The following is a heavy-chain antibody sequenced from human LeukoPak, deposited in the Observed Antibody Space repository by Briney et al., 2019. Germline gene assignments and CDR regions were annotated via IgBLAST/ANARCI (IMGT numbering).Heavy chain of an antibody. V-gene: IGHV3-53*01. J-gene: IGHJ5*02. CDR2: IYSGGST. CDR1: GFTVSSNY. Sequence: GGSLRLSCAASGFTVSSNYMSWVRQAPGKGLDWVSMIYSGGSTNYADSVKGRFTISRDSFKNTLYLQMNSLRAKDTAVYYCLERLAWGQGTLVTVSS. D-gene: IGHD3-3*01. CDR3: LERLA.